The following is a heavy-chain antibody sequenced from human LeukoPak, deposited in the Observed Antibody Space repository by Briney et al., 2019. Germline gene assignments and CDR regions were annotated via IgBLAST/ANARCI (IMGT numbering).Heavy chain of an antibody. V-gene: IGHV3-23*01. CDR2: NHGSGGST. D-gene: IGHD3-9*01. CDR3: AKDNGYFDWLFTFDY. J-gene: IGHJ4*02. Sequence: GFLRTSCAASGFNFCNYCMRLGRPAPREGVELGPTNHGSGGSTYYADSVKGRFTISRDNSKNTLYLQMNSLRAEDTAVYYCAKDNGYFDWLFTFDYWGQGTLVTVSS. CDR1: GFNFCNYC.